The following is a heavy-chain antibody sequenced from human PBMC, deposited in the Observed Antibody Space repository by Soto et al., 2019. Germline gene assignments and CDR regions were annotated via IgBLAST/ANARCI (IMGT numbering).Heavy chain of an antibody. D-gene: IGHD6-6*01. Sequence: QALSLAWAISGDSVSAHRATCNLIRQSPSRGLEWLGRTYYRSKWNYDYAESVKSRMTITPDTSNNHFSLQLNSVTPEDTAVYYCVRQPLATLALYGMDVWGQGTTVIVSS. J-gene: IGHJ6*02. CDR2: TYYRSKWNY. CDR1: GDSVSAHRAT. CDR3: VRQPLATLALYGMDV. V-gene: IGHV6-1*01.